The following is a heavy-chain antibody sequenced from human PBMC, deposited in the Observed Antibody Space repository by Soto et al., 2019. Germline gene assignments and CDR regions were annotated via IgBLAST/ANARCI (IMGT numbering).Heavy chain of an antibody. D-gene: IGHD3-22*01. V-gene: IGHV4-59*01. CDR3: ARAYYYDSSGPVYYFDY. J-gene: IGHJ4*02. Sequence: SETLSLTCTVSGGSISSYYWSWIRQPPGKGLEWIGYIYYSGSTNYNPSPKSRVTISVDTSKNQFSLKLSSVTAADTAVYYCARAYYYDSSGPVYYFDYWGQGTLVTVSS. CDR2: IYYSGST. CDR1: GGSISSYY.